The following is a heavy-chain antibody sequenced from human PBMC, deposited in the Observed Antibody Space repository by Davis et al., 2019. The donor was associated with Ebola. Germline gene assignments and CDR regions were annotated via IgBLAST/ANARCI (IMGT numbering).Heavy chain of an antibody. V-gene: IGHV3-23*01. CDR3: AKDLYGDYDLDY. Sequence: LSLTCAASGFTFSSYAMSWVRQAPGKGLEWVSLISGSDGSTYYADSVKGRFTISRDNSKNTLYLQMNSLRAEDTALYYCAKDLYGDYDLDYWGQGTLVTVSS. J-gene: IGHJ4*02. CDR2: ISGSDGST. CDR1: GFTFSSYA. D-gene: IGHD2-21*02.